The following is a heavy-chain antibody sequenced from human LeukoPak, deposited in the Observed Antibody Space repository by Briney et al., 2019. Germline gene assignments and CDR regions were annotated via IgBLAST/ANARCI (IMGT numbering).Heavy chain of an antibody. CDR3: ARPTYNWNDAFYYYGMDV. J-gene: IGHJ6*02. V-gene: IGHV1-69*01. Sequence: SVKVSCKASGGTFSSYAISWVRQAPGQGLEWMGGIIPIFGTANYAQKLQGRVTITADESTSTAYMELSSLRSEDTAVYYCARPTYNWNDAFYYYGMDVWGQGTTVTVSS. CDR1: GGTFSSYA. CDR2: IIPIFGTA. D-gene: IGHD1-20*01.